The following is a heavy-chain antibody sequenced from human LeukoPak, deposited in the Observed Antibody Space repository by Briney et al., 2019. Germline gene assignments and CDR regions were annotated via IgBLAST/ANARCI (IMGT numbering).Heavy chain of an antibody. CDR1: GFTFSNYP. CDR3: AKTGSTISHQYAFDI. J-gene: IGHJ3*02. V-gene: IGHV3-23*01. D-gene: IGHD4/OR15-4a*01. Sequence: GGSLRLSCAASGFTFSNYPMSWVRQAPGKGLERVSAISGSGGNTYYADSVKGRFTISRDNSKNTLYLQVNSLRAEDTAVYYCAKTGSTISHQYAFDIWGQGTMVTVSS. CDR2: ISGSGGNT.